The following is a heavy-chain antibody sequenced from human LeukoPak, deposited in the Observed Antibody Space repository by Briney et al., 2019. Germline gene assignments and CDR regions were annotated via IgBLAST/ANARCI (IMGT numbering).Heavy chain of an antibody. J-gene: IGHJ3*02. CDR1: GGTFSSYA. CDR2: IIPIFGTA. Sequence: ASVKVSCKASGGTFSSYAISWVRQAPGQGLEWMGGIIPIFGTANYAQKFQGRVTITTDESTSTAYMELSSLRSEDTAVYYCARDRQDDTMVATYGSWAFDIWGQGTMVTVSS. D-gene: IGHD5-12*01. CDR3: ARDRQDDTMVATYGSWAFDI. V-gene: IGHV1-69*05.